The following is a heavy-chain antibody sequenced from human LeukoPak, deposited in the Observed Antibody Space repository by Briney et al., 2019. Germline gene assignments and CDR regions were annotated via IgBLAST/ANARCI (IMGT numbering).Heavy chain of an antibody. D-gene: IGHD3-10*01. V-gene: IGHV4-30-2*01. J-gene: IGHJ5*02. CDR2: IYHTGNT. CDR1: GGSINFGAYS. CDR3: ARGFFDRGNPGSWFDP. Sequence: SQTLSLTCTVSGGSINFGAYSWNWIRRPPGKGLEWIGYIYHTGNTYYNPSLKSRVTISVDRSKNQFSLRLTSVTAADTAVYYCARGFFDRGNPGSWFDPWGQGTLVTVSS.